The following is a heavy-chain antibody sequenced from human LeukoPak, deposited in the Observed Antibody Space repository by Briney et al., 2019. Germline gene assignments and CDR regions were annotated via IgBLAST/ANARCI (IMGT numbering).Heavy chain of an antibody. Sequence: ASVTVSCKASGYTFTGYYMHWVRQAPGQGLEWMGWINPNSGGTNYAQKFQGRVTMTRDTSISTAYMELSRLRSDDTAVYYCARLPELLFAFDIWGQGTMVTVSS. CDR1: GYTFTGYY. CDR2: INPNSGGT. CDR3: ARLPELLFAFDI. J-gene: IGHJ3*02. V-gene: IGHV1-2*02. D-gene: IGHD1-26*01.